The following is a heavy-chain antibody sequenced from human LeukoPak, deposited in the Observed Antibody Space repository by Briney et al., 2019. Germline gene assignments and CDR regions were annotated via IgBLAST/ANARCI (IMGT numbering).Heavy chain of an antibody. CDR2: IWYDGSNK. CDR3: ARGRYSGTTYYFDY. J-gene: IGHJ4*02. D-gene: IGHD5-12*01. Sequence: GGSLRLSCAASGFTFSSYGMHWVRQAPGKGMEWVAVIWYDGSNKYYADSVRGRFTISRDNSKNTLYLQMNSLRAEDTAMYYCARGRYSGTTYYFDYWGQGTLVTVSS. CDR1: GFTFSSYG. V-gene: IGHV3-33*01.